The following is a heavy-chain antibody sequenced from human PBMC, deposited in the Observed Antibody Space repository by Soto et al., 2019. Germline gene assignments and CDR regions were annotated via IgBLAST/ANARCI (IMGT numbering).Heavy chain of an antibody. V-gene: IGHV4-34*01. CDR1: GGSFSGYY. CDR2: INHSGST. Sequence: SETLSLTCAVYGGSFSGYYWSWIRQPPGKGLEWIGEINHSGSTNYNPSLKSRVTISVDTSKNQFSLKLSSVTAADTAVYYCARGPFTIFGVVIIAVGWFDPWGQGTLVTV. D-gene: IGHD3-3*01. J-gene: IGHJ5*02. CDR3: ARGPFTIFGVVIIAVGWFDP.